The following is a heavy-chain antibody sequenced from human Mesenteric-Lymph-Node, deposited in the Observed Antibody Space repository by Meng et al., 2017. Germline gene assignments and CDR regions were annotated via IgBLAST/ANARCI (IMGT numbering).Heavy chain of an antibody. Sequence: PHLVQPAPTLSPTCAISGDSVSSHSAAWTWIRQSPSRGLEWLGRTYYRSKWYNDYAVSVKSRITINPDTSKNQFSLQLNSVTPEDTAVYYCARVAVGISSFDYWGQGTLVTVSS. J-gene: IGHJ4*02. D-gene: IGHD1-26*01. CDR2: TYYRSKWYN. CDR1: GDSVSSHSAA. CDR3: ARVAVGISSFDY. V-gene: IGHV6-1*01.